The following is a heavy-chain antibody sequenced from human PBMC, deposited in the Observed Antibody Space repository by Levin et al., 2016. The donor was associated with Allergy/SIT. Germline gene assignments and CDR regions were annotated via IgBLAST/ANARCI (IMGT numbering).Heavy chain of an antibody. D-gene: IGHD3-10*01. CDR1: HDSMKTSRHF. CDR2: VYRSGST. Sequence: SETLSLTCTVSHDSMKTSRHFWGWIRQPPGKGLEWIGSVYRSGSTYYNPSLKSRLTISIDTSKSQFSLKLSSVTAADTAVYYCARLIGFGDVTARWCFDHWAQGSLVSVST. J-gene: IGHJ4*02. CDR3: ARLIGFGDVTARWCFDH. V-gene: IGHV4-39*01.